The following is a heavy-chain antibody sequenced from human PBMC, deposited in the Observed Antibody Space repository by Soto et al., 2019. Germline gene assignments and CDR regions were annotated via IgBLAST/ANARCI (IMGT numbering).Heavy chain of an antibody. V-gene: IGHV4-59*01. CDR1: GGSISSYY. J-gene: IGHJ5*02. Sequence: SETLSLTCTVSGGSISSYYWSWIRQPPGKGLEWIGYIYYSGSTNYNPSLKSRVTISVDTSKNQFSLKLSSVTAADTAVYYCARVATDDYDFFIRWFDPWGQGTLVTVSS. D-gene: IGHD3-3*01. CDR2: IYYSGST. CDR3: ARVATDDYDFFIRWFDP.